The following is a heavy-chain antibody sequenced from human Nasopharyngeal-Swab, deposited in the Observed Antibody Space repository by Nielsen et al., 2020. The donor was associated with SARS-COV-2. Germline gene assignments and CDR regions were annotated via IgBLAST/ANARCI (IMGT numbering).Heavy chain of an antibody. CDR2: INTNTGNP. V-gene: IGHV7-4-1*02. CDR1: GYTFTSYA. D-gene: IGHD2-2*01. CDR3: ARVQGGIVVVPAFDY. Sequence: ASVQVSCKASGYTFTSYAMNWVRQAPGQGLEWMGWINTNTGNPTYAQGFTGRFVFSLDTSVSTAYLQISSLKAEDTAVYYCARVQGGIVVVPAFDYWGQGTLVTVSS. J-gene: IGHJ4*02.